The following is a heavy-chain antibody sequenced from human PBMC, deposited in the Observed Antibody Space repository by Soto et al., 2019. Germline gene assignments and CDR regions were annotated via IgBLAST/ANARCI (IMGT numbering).Heavy chain of an antibody. D-gene: IGHD3-16*01. CDR2: INQDGSGK. V-gene: IGHV3-7*01. J-gene: IGHJ6*02. CDR3: ASLGRHG. CDR1: GFTFSDSW. Sequence: GSLRLSCAASGFTFSDSWMDWARQVPGKGPEWVANINQDGSGKNYVDSVKGRFTISRDNAKNSLYLQMNSLRAEDTAVYYCASLGRHGWGQGTTVTVS.